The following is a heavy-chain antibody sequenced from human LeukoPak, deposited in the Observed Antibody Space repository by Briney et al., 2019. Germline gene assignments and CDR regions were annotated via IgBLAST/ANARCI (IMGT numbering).Heavy chain of an antibody. J-gene: IGHJ4*02. CDR1: GFSFDDYA. Sequence: GGSLRLSCVASGFSFDDYAMHWVRQAPGKGLEWVSGINWNGGSVGYADSVKGRITISRDNAKNSLYLQMNSLRAEDTALYYCAKDVYNYYDTSGYYSWGQGTQVTVSS. CDR3: AKDVYNYYDTSGYYS. CDR2: INWNGGSV. D-gene: IGHD3-22*01. V-gene: IGHV3-9*01.